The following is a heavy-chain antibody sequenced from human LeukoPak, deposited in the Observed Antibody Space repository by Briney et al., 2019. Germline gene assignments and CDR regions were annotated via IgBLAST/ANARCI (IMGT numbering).Heavy chain of an antibody. CDR3: ATGQNKENFDY. Sequence: SETLSLTCTVSGGSISSYYRSCIRQPPRKGREWIGYIYYSGSTNYNPSLKSRVTISVDTSKNQFYLKLSSVTAADTAVYYCATGQNKENFDYWGQGTLVTVSS. CDR2: IYYSGST. J-gene: IGHJ4*02. D-gene: IGHD2/OR15-2a*01. V-gene: IGHV4-59*01. CDR1: GGSISSYY.